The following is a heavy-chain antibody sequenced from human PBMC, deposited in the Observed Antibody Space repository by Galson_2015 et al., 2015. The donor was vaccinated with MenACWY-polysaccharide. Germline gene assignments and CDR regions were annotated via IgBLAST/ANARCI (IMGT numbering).Heavy chain of an antibody. CDR1: GFTFTDYA. D-gene: IGHD3/OR15-3a*01. V-gene: IGHV3-30-3*01. Sequence: SLRLSCATSGFTFTDYAILWVRQAPGKGLEWVAVISYESANKFYMESAQGRFTISRDNSKNTVYLQMNSLRPEDTAVYYCAKRFTPYDISSGLDYWGQGALVTDSS. J-gene: IGHJ4*02. CDR3: AKRFTPYDISSGLDY. CDR2: ISYESANK.